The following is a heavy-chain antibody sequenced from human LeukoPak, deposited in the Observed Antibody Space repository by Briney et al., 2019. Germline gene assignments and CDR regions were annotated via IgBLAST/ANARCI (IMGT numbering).Heavy chain of an antibody. D-gene: IGHD1-26*01. Sequence: GGSLRPSCAASGFTFSTYSMNWVRQAPGKGLEWVSYINSSGIIIYYADSVKGRFTISRDNAKNSLYLQMNSLRAEDTAVYYCAREAKGKWDYLYYFDYWGQGTLVTVSS. J-gene: IGHJ4*02. V-gene: IGHV3-48*04. CDR3: AREAKGKWDYLYYFDY. CDR2: INSSGIII. CDR1: GFTFSTYS.